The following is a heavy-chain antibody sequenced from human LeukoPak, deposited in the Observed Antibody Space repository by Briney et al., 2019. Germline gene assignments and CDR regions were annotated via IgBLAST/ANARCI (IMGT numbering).Heavy chain of an antibody. J-gene: IGHJ4*02. CDR1: GFTFSSYA. Sequence: GGSLRLSCAASGFTFSSYAMSWVRQAPGKGLEWVSTIIRSGVSTYYADSVKGRFTISRDNSKNTLYLQMDSLRAEGTAVYYCAKEDGYSYGIDCWGQGTLVTVSS. CDR3: AKEDGYSYGIDC. V-gene: IGHV3-23*01. CDR2: IIRSGVST. D-gene: IGHD5-18*01.